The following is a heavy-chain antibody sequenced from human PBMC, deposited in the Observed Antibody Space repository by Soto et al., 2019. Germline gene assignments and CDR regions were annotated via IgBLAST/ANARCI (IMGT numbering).Heavy chain of an antibody. J-gene: IGHJ5*02. Sequence: QVQLVQSGSEVRKPGASVKLSCQTSGYPFNSYQMRWVRQAPGQGLEWMGGINPTEGRTRYSQKFQHRLTMTRDTSTSTVYMELSSLRSEYTAMYFCARGREITFGYNWFDPWCQGTRVTVSS. CDR1: GYPFNSYQ. CDR2: INPTEGRT. CDR3: ARGREITFGYNWFDP. D-gene: IGHD3-16*01. V-gene: IGHV1-46*02.